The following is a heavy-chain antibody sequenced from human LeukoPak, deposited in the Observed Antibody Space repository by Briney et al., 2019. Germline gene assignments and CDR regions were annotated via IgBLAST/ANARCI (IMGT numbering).Heavy chain of an antibody. J-gene: IGHJ4*02. V-gene: IGHV3-21*01. Sequence: GGSLRLSCAASGFTFSSYSMNWVRQAPGKGLEWVSSISSSSSYIYYADSVKGRFTISRDNAKNSLYLQKNSLRAEDTAVYYCARVTEAPYYFDYWGQGTLVTVSS. CDR3: ARVTEAPYYFDY. CDR2: ISSSSSYI. CDR1: GFTFSSYS.